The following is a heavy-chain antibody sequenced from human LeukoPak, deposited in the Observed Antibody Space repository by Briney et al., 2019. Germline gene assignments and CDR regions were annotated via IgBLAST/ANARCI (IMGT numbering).Heavy chain of an antibody. CDR1: GYTFTSYG. CDR2: ISYYNDNT. J-gene: IGHJ4*02. D-gene: IGHD3-10*01. V-gene: IGHV1-18*01. Sequence: ATVKVSCKASGYTFTSYGISWVRQAPGQGLEWMGWISYYNDNTNYAQKLQGRVTMTTDTSTSTAYMELRSLRSDDTAVYYCARGWFGELPSWGQGTLVSVSS. CDR3: ARGWFGELPS.